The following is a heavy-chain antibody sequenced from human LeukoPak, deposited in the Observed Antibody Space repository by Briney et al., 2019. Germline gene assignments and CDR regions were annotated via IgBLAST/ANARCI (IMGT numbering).Heavy chain of an antibody. CDR3: AGEAPISSIAAKTQYWYFDL. J-gene: IGHJ2*01. D-gene: IGHD6-6*01. Sequence: SETLSLTCTVSGGSISSYYWSWIRQPPGKGLEWIGYIYYSGSTNYNPSLKSRVTISVDTSKNQFSLKLSSVTAADTAVYYCAGEAPISSIAAKTQYWYFDLWGRGTLVTVSS. V-gene: IGHV4-59*01. CDR1: GGSISSYY. CDR2: IYYSGST.